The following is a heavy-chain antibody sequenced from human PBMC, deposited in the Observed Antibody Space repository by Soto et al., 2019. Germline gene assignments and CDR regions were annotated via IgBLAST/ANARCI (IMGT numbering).Heavy chain of an antibody. CDR3: TTDSYSSMIVFRFDY. V-gene: IGHV3-15*07. J-gene: IGHJ4*01. D-gene: IGHD3-22*01. Sequence: EVQLVESGGGLIKPGESLRLSCAASGFTFTNAWINWVRQAPGKRLEWVGRIKSKIDGGTKDFAAPVKGRSAISRDDSQNMVYLQMTSLKIEDTAVYLCTTDSYSSMIVFRFDYWCHGTLVNVSS. CDR1: GFTFTNAW. CDR2: IKSKIDGGTK.